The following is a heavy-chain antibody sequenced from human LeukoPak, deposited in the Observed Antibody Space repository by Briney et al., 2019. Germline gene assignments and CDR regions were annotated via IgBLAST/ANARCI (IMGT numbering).Heavy chain of an antibody. Sequence: GGSLRLSCAASGFTFSSYWMSWARQAPGKGLEWVANIKQDGSEKYYVDSVKGRFTISRDNAKNSLYLQMNSLRAEDTAVYYCARDPRIVGATGASDIWGQGTMVTVSS. J-gene: IGHJ3*02. D-gene: IGHD1-26*01. V-gene: IGHV3-7*01. CDR2: IKQDGSEK. CDR3: ARDPRIVGATGASDI. CDR1: GFTFSSYW.